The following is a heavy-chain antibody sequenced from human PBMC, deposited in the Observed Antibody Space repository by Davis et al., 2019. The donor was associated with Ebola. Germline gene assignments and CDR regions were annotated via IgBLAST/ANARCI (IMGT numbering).Heavy chain of an antibody. J-gene: IGHJ4*02. D-gene: IGHD6-13*01. CDR1: GYTFTSYG. V-gene: IGHV1-18*01. Sequence: ASVKVSCKASGYTFTSYGISWLRQAPGQGLEWMGWISAYNGNTNYAQKLQGRVTMTTDTSTSTAYMELRSLRSDDTAVYYCARDAGMIAAAGTDYWGQGTLVTVSS. CDR3: ARDAGMIAAAGTDY. CDR2: ISAYNGNT.